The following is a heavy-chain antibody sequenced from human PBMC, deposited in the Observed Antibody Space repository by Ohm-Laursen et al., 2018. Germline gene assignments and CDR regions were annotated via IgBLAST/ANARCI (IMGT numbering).Heavy chain of an antibody. CDR1: GFAFSNSW. CDR2: INQDGSEK. Sequence: SLRLSCAASGFAFSNSWLTWVRQAPGKGLEWVAHINQDGSEKNYGDSVKGRFTISRDSAKNSLYLQMNSLRVEDTAVFYCARGHYDMNLWGQGTTVTVSS. J-gene: IGHJ6*02. V-gene: IGHV3-7*01. CDR3: ARGHYDMNL.